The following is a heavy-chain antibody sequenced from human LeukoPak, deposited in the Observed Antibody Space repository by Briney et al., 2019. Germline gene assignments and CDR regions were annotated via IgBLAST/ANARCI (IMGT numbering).Heavy chain of an antibody. CDR3: ARDSSGWFYEYFQH. D-gene: IGHD6-19*01. V-gene: IGHV3-7*03. J-gene: IGHJ1*01. CDR2: IKQDGSEK. CDR1: GFTFSSYW. Sequence: GGSLRLSCAASGFTFSSYWMSWVRQAPGKGLEWVANIKQDGSEKYYVDSVKGRFTISRDNAKNSLYLQMNSLRAEDTALYFCARDSSGWFYEYFQHWGQGTLVTVSS.